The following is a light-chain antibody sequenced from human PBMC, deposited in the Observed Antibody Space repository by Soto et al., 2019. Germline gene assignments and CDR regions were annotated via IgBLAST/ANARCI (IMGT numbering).Light chain of an antibody. V-gene: IGLV2-14*01. CDR3: SSYTDDSIV. J-gene: IGLJ3*02. CDR2: DVS. Sequence: QSALTQPASVSGSPGQSITISCTGTSSDVGGYSYVAWYQQHPGKVPKLMIYDVSNRPSGVSNRFSGSKSGNTASLTISGLQAEDDADYYCSSYTDDSIVFGRGTKLTVL. CDR1: SSDVGGYSY.